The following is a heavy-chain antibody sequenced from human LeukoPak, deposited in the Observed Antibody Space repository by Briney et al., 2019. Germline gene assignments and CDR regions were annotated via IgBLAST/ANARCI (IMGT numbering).Heavy chain of an antibody. CDR1: GFTFSSYS. CDR2: ISSSSGYI. V-gene: IGHV3-21*01. D-gene: IGHD3-3*01. CDR3: ARADDDFWSGYYYYYYYMDV. Sequence: SGGSLRLSCAASGFTFSSYSMNWVRQAPGKGLEWVSSISSSSGYIYYADSVKGRFTISRDNAKNSLYLQMNSLRAEDTAVYYCARADDDFWSGYYYYYYYMDVWGKGTTVTVSS. J-gene: IGHJ6*03.